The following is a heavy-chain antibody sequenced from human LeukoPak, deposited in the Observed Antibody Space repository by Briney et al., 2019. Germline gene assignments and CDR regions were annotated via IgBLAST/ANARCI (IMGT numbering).Heavy chain of an antibody. CDR3: ARDFSSSWYDY. CDR2: IYYSGNT. CDR1: GYSINSGYY. D-gene: IGHD6-13*01. V-gene: IGHV4-38-2*02. J-gene: IGHJ4*02. Sequence: SETLSLTCTVSGYSINSGYYWGWIRQPPGKGLEWIGSIYYSGNTYYNPSLKSRVTISVDTSKNQFSLKLSSVTPADTAVYYCARDFSSSWYDYWGQGTLVTVSS.